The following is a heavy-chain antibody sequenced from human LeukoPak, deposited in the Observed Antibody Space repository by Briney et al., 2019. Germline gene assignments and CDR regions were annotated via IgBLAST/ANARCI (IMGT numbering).Heavy chain of an antibody. J-gene: IGHJ4*02. CDR1: GVTLSNYW. V-gene: IGHV3-7*01. Sequence: GGSLRLSCAASGVTLSNYWMTWVRQAPGKGLEWVASIKQDGSEKYYVDSVKGRFTISRDNAKNSLYLQMNSLRAEDTAVYYCAREFCSSTNCYFDYWGQGTLVTVSS. CDR2: IKQDGSEK. D-gene: IGHD2-2*01. CDR3: AREFCSSTNCYFDY.